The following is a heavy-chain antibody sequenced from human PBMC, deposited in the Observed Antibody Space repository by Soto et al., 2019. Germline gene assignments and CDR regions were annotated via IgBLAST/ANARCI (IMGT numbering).Heavy chain of an antibody. CDR2: IYYSGST. CDR3: ARDIHVDVFGMDV. V-gene: IGHV4-31*03. CDR1: GGSISRGGYY. Sequence: TLSLTCTVSGGSISRGGYYWSWIRQHPGKGLEWIGYIYYSGSTYYNPSLKSRVTISVDTSKNQFSLKLSSVTAADTVLFYCARDIHVDVFGMDVWGQGTTVTVSS. J-gene: IGHJ6*02.